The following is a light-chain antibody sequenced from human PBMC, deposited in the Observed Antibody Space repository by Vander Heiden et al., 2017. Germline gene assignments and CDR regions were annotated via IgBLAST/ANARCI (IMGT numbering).Light chain of an antibody. CDR3: QSYDSSLRASAV. CDR2: GNS. Sequence: QSVLTQPPSVSGAPGQRVTISCTGSSSNIGAGYDVHWYQQLPGTAPKLLIYGNSNRPSGVPDRFSGSKSGASASLAITGLQAEDEADYYCQSYDSSLRASAVFGTGTKVTVL. CDR1: SSNIGAGYD. J-gene: IGLJ1*01. V-gene: IGLV1-40*01.